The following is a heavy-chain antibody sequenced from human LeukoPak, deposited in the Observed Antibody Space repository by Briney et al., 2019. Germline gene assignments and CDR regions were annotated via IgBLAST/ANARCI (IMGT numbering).Heavy chain of an antibody. J-gene: IGHJ5*02. V-gene: IGHV4-39*07. D-gene: IGHD4-23*01. Sequence: SETLSLTCTVSGGSISSSSYYWGWIRQPPGKGLEWIGSIYYSGSTYYNPSLKSRVIVSSDTSKNQFSLMLNSVTAADTAVYYCARDWVGGNDWFDPWGQGTLVTVSS. CDR1: GGSISSSSYY. CDR3: ARDWVGGNDWFDP. CDR2: IYYSGST.